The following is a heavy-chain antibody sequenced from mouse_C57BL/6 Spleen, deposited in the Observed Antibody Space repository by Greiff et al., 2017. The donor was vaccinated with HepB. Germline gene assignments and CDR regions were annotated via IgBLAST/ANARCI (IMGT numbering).Heavy chain of an antibody. CDR2: IDPENGDT. J-gene: IGHJ4*01. CDR1: GFNIKDDY. D-gene: IGHD2-4*01. CDR3: TTSYYDYDGDYYAMDY. V-gene: IGHV14-4*01. Sequence: EVQLQQSGAELVRPGASVKLSCTASGFNIKDDYMHWVKQRPEQGLEWIGWIDPENGDTEYASKFQGKATITADTSSNTAYLQLSSLTSEDTAVYYCTTSYYDYDGDYYAMDYWGQGTSVTVSS.